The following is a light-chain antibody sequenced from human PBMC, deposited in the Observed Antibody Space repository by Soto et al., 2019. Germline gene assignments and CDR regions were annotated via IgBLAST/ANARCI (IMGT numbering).Light chain of an antibody. V-gene: IGLV1-44*01. CDR1: SSNIGSNT. CDR3: AAWDDSLTGPV. CDR2: SDD. Sequence: QSVLTQPPSASGTPGQRVTISCSGSSSNIGSNTVNWYQQVPGTAPKLLIYSDDQRPSGVPDRFSGSKSGTSASLAISSLQSEDVADYYCAAWDDSLTGPVFGGGTKLTV. J-gene: IGLJ3*02.